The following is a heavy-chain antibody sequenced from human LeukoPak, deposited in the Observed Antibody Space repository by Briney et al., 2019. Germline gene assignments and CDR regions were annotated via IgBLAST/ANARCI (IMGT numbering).Heavy chain of an antibody. D-gene: IGHD7-27*01. CDR1: GYTFTGYY. V-gene: IGHV1-2*02. CDR2: INPNSGVT. Sequence: GASVKVSCKASGYTFTGYYMHWVRQAPGQGLEWMGWINPNSGVTNSAQKFQGRVTMTRDTSISTAYMELSSLTSDDTAVYFCARTKPGMPFDYWGQGTLVTVSS. CDR3: ARTKPGMPFDY. J-gene: IGHJ4*02.